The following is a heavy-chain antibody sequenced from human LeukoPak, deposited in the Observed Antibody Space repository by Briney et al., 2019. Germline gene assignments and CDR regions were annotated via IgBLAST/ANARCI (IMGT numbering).Heavy chain of an antibody. D-gene: IGHD4-11*01. V-gene: IGHV3-23*01. J-gene: IGHJ4*02. CDR1: GFTFSSYA. CDR2: ISGSGGST. Sequence: GGSLRLSCAASGFTFSSYAMSWVRQAPGKGLEWVSAISGSGGSTYYADSVKGRFTISRDNSKNTLYLQMNSLRAEDTAVYYCARDTSAFGTTVTTAVDYWGQGTLVTVSS. CDR3: ARDTSAFGTTVTTAVDY.